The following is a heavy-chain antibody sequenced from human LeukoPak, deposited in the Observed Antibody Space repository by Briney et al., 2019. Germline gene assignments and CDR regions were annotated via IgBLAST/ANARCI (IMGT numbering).Heavy chain of an antibody. CDR3: ARSTVGLLWFGESIDY. D-gene: IGHD3-10*01. CDR1: GFTFSSYS. Sequence: GGSLRLSCAASGFTFSSYSMNWVRQAPGKGLEWVSSISSSSSYIYYADSVKGRFTISRDNAKNSLYLQMNSLRAEDTAVYYCARSTVGLLWFGESIDYWGPGTLVTVSS. V-gene: IGHV3-21*01. CDR2: ISSSSSYI. J-gene: IGHJ4*02.